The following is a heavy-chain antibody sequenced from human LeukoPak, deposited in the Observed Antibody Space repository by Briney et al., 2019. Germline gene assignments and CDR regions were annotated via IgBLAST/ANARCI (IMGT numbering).Heavy chain of an antibody. Sequence: GGSLRLSCVGSGFTFSSYGMHWVRQAPGKGLEWVSVISDTGSSAYFADSVKGRFTISRDNSKNTLYLQMSSLRAEDTAVYYCAKVGNSSTYYPYYFDYWGQGTLVTVSS. CDR3: AKVGNSSTYYPYYFDY. J-gene: IGHJ4*02. V-gene: IGHV3-23*01. CDR2: ISDTGSSA. CDR1: GFTFSSYG. D-gene: IGHD3-22*01.